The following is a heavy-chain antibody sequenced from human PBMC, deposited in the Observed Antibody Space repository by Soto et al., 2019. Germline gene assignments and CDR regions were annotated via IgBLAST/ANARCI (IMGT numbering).Heavy chain of an antibody. J-gene: IGHJ6*02. V-gene: IGHV1-18*01. CDR3: VMVDNYVTPTPQDV. Sequence: QVQLLQSGDEVKKPGASVKVSCKGSGYIFVNYGIAWVRQAPGQVLEWMGWISPYTGNTHSATKVQGRLTMTPDTSTSTAYMDLGSLTSDDTAVYYCVMVDNYVTPTPQDVWGQGTTVTVSS. CDR1: GYIFVNYG. D-gene: IGHD3-16*01. CDR2: ISPYTGNT.